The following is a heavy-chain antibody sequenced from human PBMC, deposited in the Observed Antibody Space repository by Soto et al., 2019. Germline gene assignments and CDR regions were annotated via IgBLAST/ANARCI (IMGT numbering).Heavy chain of an antibody. J-gene: IGHJ4*02. CDR3: ARGQSNYYGYYFDY. CDR2: IYNSGST. Sequence: SETLCLTCTVSGGSISSHYLSWIRQSPGKGLEWIGYIYNSGSTKYNPSLKSRVTISVDTSKNHFSLKVSPVTAADTAVYYCARGQSNYYGYYFDYRGQGTLVTVSS. V-gene: IGHV4-59*11. D-gene: IGHD3-10*01. CDR1: GGSISSHY.